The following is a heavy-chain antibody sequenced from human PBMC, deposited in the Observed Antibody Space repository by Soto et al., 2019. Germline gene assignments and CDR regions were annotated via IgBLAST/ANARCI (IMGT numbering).Heavy chain of an antibody. CDR3: ASVTRTCISTSCYRYYYGMDV. Sequence: QVQLQESGPGLVKPSETLSLTCTVSGGSVSSGSYYWSWIRQPPGKGLEWIGYIYYSGSTNYNPSLKSRVTISVDTSKNQFSLKLSSVTAADTAVYYCASVTRTCISTSCYRYYYGMDVWGQGTTFTVSS. V-gene: IGHV4-61*01. CDR2: IYYSGST. J-gene: IGHJ6*02. CDR1: GGSVSSGSYY. D-gene: IGHD2-2*02.